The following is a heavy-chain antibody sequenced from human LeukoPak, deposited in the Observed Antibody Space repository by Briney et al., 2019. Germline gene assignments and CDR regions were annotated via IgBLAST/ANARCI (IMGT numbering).Heavy chain of an antibody. CDR1: GFTFSSYA. CDR2: IYSGGST. V-gene: IGHV3-66*01. Sequence: GSLRLSCAASGFTFSSYAMSWVRQAPGKGLEWVSVIYSGGSTYYADSVKGRFTISRDNSKNTLYLQMNSLRAEDTAVYYCARSHSYYYDSSGYIGNFDYWGQGTLVTVSS. J-gene: IGHJ4*02. D-gene: IGHD3-22*01. CDR3: ARSHSYYYDSSGYIGNFDY.